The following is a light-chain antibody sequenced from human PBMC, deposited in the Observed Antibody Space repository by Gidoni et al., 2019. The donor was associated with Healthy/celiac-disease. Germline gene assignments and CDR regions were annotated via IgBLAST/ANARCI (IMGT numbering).Light chain of an antibody. CDR2: KAS. V-gene: IGKV1-5*03. J-gene: IGKJ2*01. CDR1: QSISSW. CDR3: QQYYSYLT. Sequence: DIQMTQSPSTLSASVGDRVTITCRASQSISSWLAWYQQKPGKAPKLLIYKASSLESGVPSRFSGSGSWTEFTLTISSLQPDDFATYYCQQYYSYLTFGQGTKLEIK.